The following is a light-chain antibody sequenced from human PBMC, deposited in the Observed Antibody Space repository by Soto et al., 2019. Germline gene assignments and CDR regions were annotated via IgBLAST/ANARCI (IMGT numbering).Light chain of an antibody. V-gene: IGKV3-15*01. J-gene: IGKJ5*01. CDR3: QQYNNLPPT. CDR1: QSVRSN. Sequence: EIVMTQSPATLSVSPGERATLSCRASQSVRSNLAWYQQKPGQAPRLLIYGASTRATGIPARFSGSRSGTEFTLTISSRQSEDFAVYYCQQYNNLPPTFGQGTRLEIK. CDR2: GAS.